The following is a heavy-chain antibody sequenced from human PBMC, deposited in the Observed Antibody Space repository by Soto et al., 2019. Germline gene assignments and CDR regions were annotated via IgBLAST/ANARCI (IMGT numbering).Heavy chain of an antibody. CDR3: AKTEVGYDFYYYYGMDV. J-gene: IGHJ6*02. CDR1: GDSVSSNSAA. Sequence: SQTLSLTCAISGDSVSSNSAAWNWIRQSPSRGLEWLGRTYYRSKWYNDYAVSVKSRITINPDTSKNQFSLQLNSVTPEDTAVYYCAKTEVGYDFYYYYGMDVWGQGTTVTSP. D-gene: IGHD5-12*01. V-gene: IGHV6-1*01. CDR2: TYYRSKWYN.